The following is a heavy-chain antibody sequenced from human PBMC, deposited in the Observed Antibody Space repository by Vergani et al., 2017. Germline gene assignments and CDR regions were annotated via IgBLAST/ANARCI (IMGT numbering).Heavy chain of an antibody. Sequence: QVQLVESGGGVVQPGRSLRLSCAASGFTFSSYGMHWVRQAPGKGLEWVAVISYDGSNKYYADSVKGRFTISRDNSKNTLYLQMNSLRAEDTAVYYCAGSKWYPYYFDYWGQGTLVTVSS. CDR2: ISYDGSNK. CDR3: AGSKWYPYYFDY. CDR1: GFTFSSYG. V-gene: IGHV3-30*03. J-gene: IGHJ4*02. D-gene: IGHD2-2*01.